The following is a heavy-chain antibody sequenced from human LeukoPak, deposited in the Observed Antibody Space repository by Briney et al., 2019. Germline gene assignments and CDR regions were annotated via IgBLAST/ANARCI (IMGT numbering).Heavy chain of an antibody. V-gene: IGHV3-23*01. CDR1: GFTFSSNA. J-gene: IGHJ4*02. CDR2: ISASGGST. Sequence: PGGSLRLSCVASGFTFSSNAMTWVRQTPGKGLEWVASISASGGSTYYADSVKGRFTISRDDATNLLFLEMNSLRVEDTAMYYCAREGVVTPDYWGQGTLVTVSS. CDR3: AREGVVTPDY. D-gene: IGHD3-10*01.